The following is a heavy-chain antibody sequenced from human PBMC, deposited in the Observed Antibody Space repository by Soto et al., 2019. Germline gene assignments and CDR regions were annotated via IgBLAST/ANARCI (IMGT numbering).Heavy chain of an antibody. D-gene: IGHD3-9*01. V-gene: IGHV3-23*01. CDR2: INHYGGDT. Sequence: EVQLLESGGGLVQPGGSLRLSCAASGFTFGIYPMSWVRQGPGKGLEWVSTINHYGGDTYYADSVKGRFTISRDNSKDTVYLQMNSLRAEDTAVYYCAKVGATSLYDDIWTGYVSAMDVWGQGTTVTVSS. CDR3: AKVGATSLYDDIWTGYVSAMDV. CDR1: GFTFGIYP. J-gene: IGHJ6*02.